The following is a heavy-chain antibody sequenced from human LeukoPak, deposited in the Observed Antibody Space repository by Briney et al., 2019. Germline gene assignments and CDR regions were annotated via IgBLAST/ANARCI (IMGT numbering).Heavy chain of an antibody. J-gene: IGHJ5*02. D-gene: IGHD3-22*01. CDR3: ARESPTYYYDWREGDWFDP. V-gene: IGHV4-59*11. CDR1: GGSISSHY. CDR2: IYYSGST. Sequence: SETLSLTCTVSGGSISSHYWSWIRQPPGKGLEWIGYIYYSGSTNYNPSLKSRVTISVDTSKNQFSLKLSSVTAADTAVYYCARESPTYYYDWREGDWFDPWGQGTLVTVSS.